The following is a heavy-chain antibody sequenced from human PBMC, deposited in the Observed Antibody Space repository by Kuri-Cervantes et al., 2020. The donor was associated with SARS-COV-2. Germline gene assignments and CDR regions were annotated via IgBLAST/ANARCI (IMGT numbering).Heavy chain of an antibody. CDR3: ARGSSGSYPLDY. CDR2: ISSSSSYI. J-gene: IGHJ4*02. D-gene: IGHD1-26*01. V-gene: IGHV3-21*01. CDR1: GITFSSYV. Sequence: GGSPQISRPGAGITFSSYVMSWVRQAPGKGLEWVSSISSSSSYIYYADSVKGRFTIPRDNSKNTLYLQMNSLRAEDTAVYYCARGSSGSYPLDYWGQGTLVTVSS.